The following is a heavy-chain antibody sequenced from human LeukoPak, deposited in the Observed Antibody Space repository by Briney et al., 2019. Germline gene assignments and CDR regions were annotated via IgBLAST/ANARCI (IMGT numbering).Heavy chain of an antibody. J-gene: IGHJ4*02. CDR2: ISVYNGNT. CDR3: ARVSMDTSYFDY. CDR1: GYTFTSYG. D-gene: IGHD2/OR15-2a*01. V-gene: IGHV1-18*04. Sequence: ASVKVSCKASGYTFTSYGISWVRQAPGQGLEWMGWISVYNGNTNYAQKLQGRVTMTTDTSTSTAYMELRSLRSDDTAVYYCARVSMDTSYFDYWGQGTLVTVSS.